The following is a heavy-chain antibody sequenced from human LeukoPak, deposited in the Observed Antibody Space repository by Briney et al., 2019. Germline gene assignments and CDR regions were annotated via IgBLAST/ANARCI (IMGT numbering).Heavy chain of an antibody. CDR1: GFTVGTNY. CDR2: LYSGGRT. J-gene: IGHJ3*02. D-gene: IGHD5-24*01. Sequence: GGSLRLSCAASGFTVGTNYMTWVRQAPRKGLEWVSVLYSGGRTHYADSVKGRFTISRHNSKNTLYLQMNSLRAEDTAVYYCASPTRGGAFDIWGQGTMVTVSS. V-gene: IGHV3-53*04. CDR3: ASPTRGGAFDI.